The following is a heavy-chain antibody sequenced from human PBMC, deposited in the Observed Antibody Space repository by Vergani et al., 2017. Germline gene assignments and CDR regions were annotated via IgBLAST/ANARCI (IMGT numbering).Heavy chain of an antibody. V-gene: IGHV3-11*05. D-gene: IGHD6-13*01. CDR2: ISSSSSYT. CDR1: GFTFSDYY. J-gene: IGHJ6*02. Sequence: QVQLVESGGGLVKPGGSLRLSCAASGFTFSDYYMSWIRQAPGKGLEWVSYISSSSSYTNYADSVKGRFTISRDNAKNSLYLPMNSLRAEDTAVYYCARDGGIAAAGPTYGMDVWGQGTTVTVSS. CDR3: ARDGGIAAAGPTYGMDV.